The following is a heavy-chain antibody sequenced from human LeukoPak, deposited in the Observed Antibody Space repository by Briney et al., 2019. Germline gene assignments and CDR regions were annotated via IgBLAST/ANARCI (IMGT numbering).Heavy chain of an antibody. D-gene: IGHD3-22*01. CDR3: AKATRDSSGYYYFDY. CDR1: GFTFDDYG. J-gene: IGHJ4*02. CDR2: ISWNGGTI. V-gene: IGHV3-9*01. Sequence: SGGSLRLSCAASGFTFDDYGMHWVRQAPGKGPEWVSGISWNGGTIGYADSVKGRFTISRDNAKNSLYLQMNSLRAEDTALYYCAKATRDSSGYYYFDYWGQGTLVTVSS.